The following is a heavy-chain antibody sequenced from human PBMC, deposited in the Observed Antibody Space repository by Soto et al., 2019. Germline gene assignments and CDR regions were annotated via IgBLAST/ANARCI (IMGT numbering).Heavy chain of an antibody. CDR1: GFTFSDYY. Sequence: QVQLVESGGGLVKPGGSLRLSCAASGFTFSDYYMSWIRQAPGKGLEWVSYISSSGSTIYYADSVKGRFTISRDNAKNSLYLQMNSLRAEDTAVYYCARDAITMVRGVPYKGAYYGMDVWGQGTTVTVSS. CDR3: ARDAITMVRGVPYKGAYYGMDV. CDR2: ISSSGSTI. J-gene: IGHJ6*02. D-gene: IGHD3-10*01. V-gene: IGHV3-11*01.